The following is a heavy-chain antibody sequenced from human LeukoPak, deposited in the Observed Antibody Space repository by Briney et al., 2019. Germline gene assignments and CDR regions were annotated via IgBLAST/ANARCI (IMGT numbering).Heavy chain of an antibody. D-gene: IGHD6-19*01. CDR1: GFTFSDYY. CDR3: ARDDFSSGWSLFDY. J-gene: IGHJ4*02. V-gene: IGHV3-11*06. Sequence: NPGGSLGLSCAASGFTFSDYYMSWIRQAPGKGLEWVSYISSSSSYTNYADSVKGRFTISRDNAKNSLYLQMNSLRAEDTAVYYCARDDFSSGWSLFDYWGQGTLVTVSS. CDR2: ISSSSSYT.